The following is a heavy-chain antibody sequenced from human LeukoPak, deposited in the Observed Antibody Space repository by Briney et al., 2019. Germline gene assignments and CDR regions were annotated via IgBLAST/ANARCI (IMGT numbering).Heavy chain of an antibody. J-gene: IGHJ5*02. CDR3: ARDDYRGVTNFDP. Sequence: SETLSLTCTVSGGSVSPSFWSWIRQAPGKGLEWIGYISYTGSTNYNPSLKSRVTISVDTSKNQFSLQLSSVTAADTAVYYCARDDYRGVTNFDPWGQGTLVTVSS. CDR2: ISYTGST. D-gene: IGHD3-10*01. CDR1: GGSVSPSF. V-gene: IGHV4-59*02.